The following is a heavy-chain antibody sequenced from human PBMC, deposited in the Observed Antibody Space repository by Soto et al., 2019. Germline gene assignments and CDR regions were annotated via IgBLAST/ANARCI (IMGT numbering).Heavy chain of an antibody. CDR1: GFTFSSYW. D-gene: IGHD1-1*01. Sequence: GSLRLSCAASGFTFSSYWMSWVRQAPGKGLEWVANIKQDGSEKYYVDSVKGRFTISRDNAKNSLYLQMNSLRAEDTAVYYCARASHWNLAGGLDVWGQGTTVTVSS. V-gene: IGHV3-7*05. CDR3: ARASHWNLAGGLDV. CDR2: IKQDGSEK. J-gene: IGHJ6*02.